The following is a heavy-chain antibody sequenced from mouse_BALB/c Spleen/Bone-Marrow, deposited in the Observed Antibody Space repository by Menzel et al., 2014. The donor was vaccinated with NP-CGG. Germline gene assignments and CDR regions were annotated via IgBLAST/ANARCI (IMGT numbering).Heavy chain of an antibody. CDR1: GFDFSRYW. D-gene: IGHD1-2*01. J-gene: IGHJ3*01. CDR2: INPDSSTI. Sequence: EVKLVESGGGLVQPGGSLKLSCAASGFDFSRYWMSWVRQAPGKGLEWIGEINPDSSTINYTPSLKDKFIISRVNAKNTLYLRKSKVRSEDTALYYCTRLHYYGYSAYWGQGTLVTVST. CDR3: TRLHYYGYSAY. V-gene: IGHV4-1*02.